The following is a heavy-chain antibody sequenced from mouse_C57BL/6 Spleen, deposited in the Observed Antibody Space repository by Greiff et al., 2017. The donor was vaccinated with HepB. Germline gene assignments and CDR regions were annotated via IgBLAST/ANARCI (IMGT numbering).Heavy chain of an antibody. D-gene: IGHD1-1*02. J-gene: IGHJ4*01. V-gene: IGHV1-4*01. Sequence: QVQLQQSGAELARPGASVKMSCKASGYTFTSYTMHWVKQRPGQGLEWIGYINPSSGYTKYNQKFKDKATLTADKSSSTAYMQLSSLTSEDSAVYYCARWVGEAMDYWGQGTSVTVSS. CDR2: INPSSGYT. CDR1: GYTFTSYT. CDR3: ARWVGEAMDY.